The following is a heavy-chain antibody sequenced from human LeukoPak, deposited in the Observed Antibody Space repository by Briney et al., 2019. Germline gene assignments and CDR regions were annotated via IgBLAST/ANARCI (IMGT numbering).Heavy chain of an antibody. Sequence: GGSLRLPSAAPGFTFNIYSKNCARRAPGKGLEWISYITASSNTIYYADSVKGRFTISRDNAKNSLYLQMNSLRAEDAAVYYCATSHGHLDNWGQGTLVTVSS. J-gene: IGHJ4*02. CDR2: ITASSNTI. CDR3: ATSHGHLDN. V-gene: IGHV3-48*01. CDR1: GFTFNIYS.